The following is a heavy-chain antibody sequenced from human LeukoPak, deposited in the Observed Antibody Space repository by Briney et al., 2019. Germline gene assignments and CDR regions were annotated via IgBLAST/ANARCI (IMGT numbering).Heavy chain of an antibody. CDR2: IYTSGST. Sequence: PSETLSLTCAVYGGSFSGYYWSWIRQPAGKGLEWIGRIYTSGSTNYNPSLKSRVTMSVDTSKNQFSLKLSSVTAADTAVYYCARVRGVAGTYAFDYWGQGTLVTVSS. CDR3: ARVRGVAGTYAFDY. V-gene: IGHV4-59*10. CDR1: GGSFSGYY. J-gene: IGHJ4*02. D-gene: IGHD6-19*01.